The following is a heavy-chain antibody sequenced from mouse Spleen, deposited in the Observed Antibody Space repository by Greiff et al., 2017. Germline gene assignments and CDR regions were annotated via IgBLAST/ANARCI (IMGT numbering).Heavy chain of an antibody. CDR1: GFSLTSYG. CDR3: ANMITRAMDY. J-gene: IGHJ4*01. CDR2: IWAGGST. D-gene: IGHD2-4*01. V-gene: IGHV2-9*02. Sequence: VKLMESGPGLVAPSQSLSITCTVSGFSLTSYGVHWVRQPPGKGLEWLGVIWAGGSTNYNSALMSRPSISKDNSKSQVFLKMNSLQTDDTAMYYCANMITRAMDYWGQGTSVTVSS.